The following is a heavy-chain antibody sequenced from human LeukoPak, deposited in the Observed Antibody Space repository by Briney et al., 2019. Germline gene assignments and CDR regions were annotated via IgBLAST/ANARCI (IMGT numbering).Heavy chain of an antibody. CDR3: ARRSDDYDSSAYYH. CDR2: ISVYNGHT. V-gene: IGHV1-18*01. D-gene: IGHD3-22*01. CDR1: AYTFTSYG. Sequence: GASVKVSCKASAYTFTSYGISWVRQAPGQGLEWMGWISVYNGHTNYAQNLQGRVTMTTDTSTSTAYMELSSLRSEDTAVYYCARRSDDYDSSAYYHWGQGTLVTVSS. J-gene: IGHJ4*02.